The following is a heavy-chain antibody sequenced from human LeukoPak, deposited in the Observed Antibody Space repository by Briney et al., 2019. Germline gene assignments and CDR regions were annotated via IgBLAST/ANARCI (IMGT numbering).Heavy chain of an antibody. V-gene: IGHV1-18*01. D-gene: IGHD3-16*01. CDR3: ARVVGGAYYYYYYMDV. Sequence: GASVKVSCKASGYTFTSYGFSRVRQAPGQGLEWMGWISAYNGNTNYAQKLQGRVTMTTDTSTSTAYMELRSLRSDDTAVYYCARVVGGAYYYYYYMDVWGKGTTVTVSS. J-gene: IGHJ6*03. CDR1: GYTFTSYG. CDR2: ISAYNGNT.